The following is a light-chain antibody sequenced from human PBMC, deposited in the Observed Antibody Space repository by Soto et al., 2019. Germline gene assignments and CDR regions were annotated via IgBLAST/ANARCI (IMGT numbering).Light chain of an antibody. Sequence: DIQMTQSPATLSASVGDRVTITCRASENINKWLAWYQQRPGTVPKLLIYQASNLESGVPARFSGSGSGTDFTHTISSLQPEDFATYYCQHYKISTRYSFGQGTKVDIK. J-gene: IGKJ2*03. V-gene: IGKV1-5*03. CDR3: QHYKISTRYS. CDR2: QAS. CDR1: ENINKW.